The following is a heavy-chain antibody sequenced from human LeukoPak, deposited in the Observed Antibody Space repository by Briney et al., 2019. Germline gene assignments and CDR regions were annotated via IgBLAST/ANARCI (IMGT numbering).Heavy chain of an antibody. CDR2: ISGSGGST. Sequence: GGSLRLSCAASGFTFSGYAMSWARQAPGKGLEWVSAISGSGGSTYYADSVKGRFTISRDNSKNTLYLQMNSLRAEDTAVYYCASPSPTYYYDSSGYAFDIWGQGTMVTVSS. D-gene: IGHD3-22*01. CDR3: ASPSPTYYYDSSGYAFDI. CDR1: GFTFSGYA. J-gene: IGHJ3*02. V-gene: IGHV3-23*01.